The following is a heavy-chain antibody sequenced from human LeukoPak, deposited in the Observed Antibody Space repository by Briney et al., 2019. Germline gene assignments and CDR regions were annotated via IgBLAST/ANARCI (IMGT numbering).Heavy chain of an antibody. CDR1: GGSISSSSYY. V-gene: IGHV4-39*01. CDR2: IYYSGST. J-gene: IGHJ4*02. D-gene: IGHD2-2*01. CDR3: ARRSTSGCLDY. Sequence: SETLSLTCTVSGGSISSSSYYWGWIRQPPGKGLEWIGSIYYSGSTYYNPSLKSRVTISVDTSKNQFSLKLSSVTAADSAVYYCARRSTSGCLDYWGQGTLVTVSS.